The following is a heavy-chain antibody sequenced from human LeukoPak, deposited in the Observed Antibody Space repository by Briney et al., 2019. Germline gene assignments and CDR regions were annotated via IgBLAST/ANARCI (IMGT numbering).Heavy chain of an antibody. Sequence: RSLRLSCIASGYTFRSHGLHWVRQAPGKGLEWVAVIWYDGSNQYYGESVKGRFTISRDDSKNTLYLQMNNLRAEDTAVYYCARILGTTVDLWGQGTLVTVSS. J-gene: IGHJ4*02. CDR2: IWYDGSNQ. CDR3: ARILGTTVDL. CDR1: GYTFRSHG. V-gene: IGHV3-33*01. D-gene: IGHD4-11*01.